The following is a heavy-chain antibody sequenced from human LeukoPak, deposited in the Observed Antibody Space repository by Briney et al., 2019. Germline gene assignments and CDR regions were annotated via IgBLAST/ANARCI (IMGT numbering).Heavy chain of an antibody. CDR3: AIDPNWGIHY. V-gene: IGHV3-23*01. Sequence: PGGSLRLSCAASGFTFSTYTMYWVRQPPGKGPEWVSIIGGSGGDIHYADSVKGRFTISRDNSKNTLYLQMNSLRVEDTAIYYCAIDPNWGIHYWGQGVLVTVSS. CDR1: GFTFSTYT. CDR2: IGGSGGDI. D-gene: IGHD7-27*01. J-gene: IGHJ4*02.